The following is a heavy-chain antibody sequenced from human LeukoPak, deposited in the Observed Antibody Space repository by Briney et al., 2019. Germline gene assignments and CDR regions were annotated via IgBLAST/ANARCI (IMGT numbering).Heavy chain of an antibody. Sequence: ASVNVSCKASGYTFTSYGISWVRQAPGQGLEWVGGISTDNGNTNYAQKLQGRVTMTTDTSTSTAYMELRSLRSDDTAVYYCVRVFGYCSGRSCPDFDYWGQGTLVTVSS. J-gene: IGHJ4*02. V-gene: IGHV1-18*01. CDR2: ISTDNGNT. CDR1: GYTFTSYG. D-gene: IGHD2-15*01. CDR3: VRVFGYCSGRSCPDFDY.